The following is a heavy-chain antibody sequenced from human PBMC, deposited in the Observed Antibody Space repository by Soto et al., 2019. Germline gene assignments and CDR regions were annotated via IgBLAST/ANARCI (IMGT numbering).Heavy chain of an antibody. V-gene: IGHV4-39*01. Sequence: SETLSLTCTVSGGSLSSGPYSWGWIRQPPEKGLEWIGTFSYSGSTYYNPSLESRVTISVDTSKNQFSLKVSSVTAADTAMYYCARLGVYCSTTTCYGYYAMDVWGQGTTVTVSS. D-gene: IGHD2-2*01. CDR1: GGSLSSGPYS. J-gene: IGHJ6*02. CDR3: ARLGVYCSTTTCYGYYAMDV. CDR2: FSYSGST.